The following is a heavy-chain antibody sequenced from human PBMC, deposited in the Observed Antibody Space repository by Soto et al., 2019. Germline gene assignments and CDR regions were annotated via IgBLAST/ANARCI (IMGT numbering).Heavy chain of an antibody. V-gene: IGHV3-30-3*01. J-gene: IGHJ4*02. CDR2: ISYDGNTQ. CDR1: GFIFSGYA. D-gene: IGHD3-9*01. Sequence: QVHLVESGGGVVQPGGSLRLSCAASGFIFSGYAMHWVRQASGKGLEWVAVISYDGNTQYYADSVKGRFTVSRDNSNNILYVEMNNLRDEDTAMYYCAKETNAYEINFWGQGTLVTVSP. CDR3: AKETNAYEINF.